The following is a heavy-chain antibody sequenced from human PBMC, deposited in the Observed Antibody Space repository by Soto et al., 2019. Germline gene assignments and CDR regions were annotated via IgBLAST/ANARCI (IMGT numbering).Heavy chain of an antibody. CDR3: ARIQRTDIVVVPAADTYYYYYMDV. J-gene: IGHJ6*03. Sequence: SGPTLVNPTETLTLTCTVSGFPLSNARMGVSWIRQPPGKALEWLAHISSNDEKSYSTSLKSRLTISKDTSKSQVVLTMTNMDPVDTATYYCARIQRTDIVVVPAADTYYYYYMDVWGKGTTVTVSS. CDR2: ISSNDEK. CDR1: GFPLSNARMG. V-gene: IGHV2-26*01. D-gene: IGHD2-2*01.